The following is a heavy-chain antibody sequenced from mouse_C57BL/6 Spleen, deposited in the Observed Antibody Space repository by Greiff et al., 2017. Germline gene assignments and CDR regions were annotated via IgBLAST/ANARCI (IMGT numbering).Heavy chain of an antibody. Sequence: EVQLVESGGGLVKPGASLKLSCAASGFTFSSYTMSWVRQTPEKRLEWVATISGGGGNTYYPDSVKGRFTISRDNAKNTRYLQMSSLGSEEAALYYCARMMGGAMDYWGQGTTVTVSS. D-gene: IGHD2-3*01. J-gene: IGHJ4*01. CDR2: ISGGGGNT. CDR3: ARMMGGAMDY. CDR1: GFTFSSYT. V-gene: IGHV5-9*01.